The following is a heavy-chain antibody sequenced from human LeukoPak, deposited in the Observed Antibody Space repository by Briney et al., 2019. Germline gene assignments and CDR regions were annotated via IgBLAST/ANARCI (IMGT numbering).Heavy chain of an antibody. V-gene: IGHV4-4*09. CDR2: IYTSGST. J-gene: IGHJ4*02. D-gene: IGHD6-19*01. CDR1: GGSISSYY. CDR3: ARLGYSSGWYYLDY. Sequence: SETLSLTCTVSGGSISSYYWSWIRQPPGKGLEWIGYIYTSGSTNYNPSLKSRVTISVDTSKNQFSLKLSSVTAADTAVYYCARLGYSSGWYYLDYWGQGTLVTVSS.